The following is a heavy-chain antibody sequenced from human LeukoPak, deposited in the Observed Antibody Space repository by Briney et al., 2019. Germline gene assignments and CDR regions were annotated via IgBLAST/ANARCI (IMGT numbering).Heavy chain of an antibody. V-gene: IGHV1-2*02. CDR3: SRVVKSPGYSSSWYSY. D-gene: IGHD6-13*01. Sequence: SVKVSCKASGYTFTGYYMHWVRQTPGQGLECMGWINPNSGGTNYAQKFQARVTLTRDTSITTAYKDLRRLRSVDAAVSVFSRVVKSPGYSSSWYSYWGQGTLVTVSS. J-gene: IGHJ4*02. CDR1: GYTFTGYY. CDR2: INPNSGGT.